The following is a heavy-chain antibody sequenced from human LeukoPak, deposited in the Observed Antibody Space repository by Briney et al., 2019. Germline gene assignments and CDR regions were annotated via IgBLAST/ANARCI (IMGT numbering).Heavy chain of an antibody. V-gene: IGHV4-39*07. Sequence: PSETLSLTCTVSGGSISSSSYYWGWIRQPPGKGLEWIGSIYYSGSTYYNPSLKSRVTISVDTSKNQFSLQLNSVTPEDTAVYYCARLPPFRYGSGMVDVWGQGTTVTVSS. CDR2: IYYSGST. D-gene: IGHD3-10*01. J-gene: IGHJ6*02. CDR1: GGSISSSSYY. CDR3: ARLPPFRYGSGMVDV.